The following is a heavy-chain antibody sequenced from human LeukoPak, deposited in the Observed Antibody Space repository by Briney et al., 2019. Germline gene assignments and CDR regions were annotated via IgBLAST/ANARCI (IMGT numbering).Heavy chain of an antibody. J-gene: IGHJ4*02. Sequence: ASVKVSCKASGYTFTISYIHWVRQAPGQGLEWMGIINPSGGSTSYAQKFQGRVTMTRDTSTSTVYMDLSSLRSEDTAVYYCATTTYNWNDVLDYWGQGTLVTVSS. CDR3: ATTTYNWNDVLDY. V-gene: IGHV1-46*01. D-gene: IGHD1-1*01. CDR2: INPSGGST. CDR1: GYTFTISY.